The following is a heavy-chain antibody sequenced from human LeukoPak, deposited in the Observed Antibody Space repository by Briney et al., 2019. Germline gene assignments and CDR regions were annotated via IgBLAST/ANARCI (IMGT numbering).Heavy chain of an antibody. Sequence: SETLSLTCTVSGGSISSSSHYWGWIRQPPGQGLEWVGSIYYSGSTYYNPSLKSRVTMSVDTSKNQFSLKLSSVTAADTAVYYCARNMPYDIEVGDAFDIWGQGTMVTVSS. D-gene: IGHD3-22*01. CDR3: ARNMPYDIEVGDAFDI. V-gene: IGHV4-39*07. CDR2: IYYSGST. CDR1: GGSISSSSHY. J-gene: IGHJ3*02.